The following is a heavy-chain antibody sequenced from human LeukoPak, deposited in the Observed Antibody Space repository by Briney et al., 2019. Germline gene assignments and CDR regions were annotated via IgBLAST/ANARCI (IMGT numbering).Heavy chain of an antibody. J-gene: IGHJ5*02. D-gene: IGHD3-3*01. Sequence: GGSLRLSCAASGFTFTSYSMTWVRQAPGKGLEWVSSISSSSSYIYYADSVKGRFTISRDNAKNSLYLQMNSLRAEDTAVYYCARHPRYYDFWSGYYQELWFDPWGQGTLVTVSS. CDR3: ARHPRYYDFWSGYYQELWFDP. CDR1: GFTFTSYS. CDR2: ISSSSSYI. V-gene: IGHV3-21*01.